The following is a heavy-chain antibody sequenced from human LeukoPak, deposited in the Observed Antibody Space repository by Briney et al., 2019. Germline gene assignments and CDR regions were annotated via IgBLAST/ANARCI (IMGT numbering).Heavy chain of an antibody. Sequence: SETLSLTCAVYGGSFSGYYWSWIRQPPGKGLEWIGEINHSGSTNYNPSLKSRVTISVDTSKNQFSLKLSSETAADTAVYYCARGPIQLWLNYWGQGTLVTVSS. CDR3: ARGPIQLWLNY. V-gene: IGHV4-34*01. D-gene: IGHD5-18*01. J-gene: IGHJ4*02. CDR1: GGSFSGYY. CDR2: INHSGST.